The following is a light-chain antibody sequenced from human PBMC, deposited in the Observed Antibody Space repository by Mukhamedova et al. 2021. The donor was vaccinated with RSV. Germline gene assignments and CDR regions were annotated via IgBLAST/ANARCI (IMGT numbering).Light chain of an antibody. J-gene: IGKJ4*01. CDR3: QQYYSTPLT. CDR1: QSLLYSSNNKNY. V-gene: IGKV4-1*01. CDR2: WAS. Sequence: SQSLLYSSNNKNYSAWYQQKPGQPPKLLISWASTRASGVPDRFSGSGSGTDFTLTISSLQAEDVAVYYCQQYYSTPLTFGGGTKV.